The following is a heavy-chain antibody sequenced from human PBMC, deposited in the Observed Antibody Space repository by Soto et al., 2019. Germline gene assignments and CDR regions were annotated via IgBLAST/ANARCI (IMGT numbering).Heavy chain of an antibody. CDR3: AKPISGYYAPSDS. J-gene: IGHJ4*02. CDR1: GFTFSSFA. D-gene: IGHD3-22*01. CDR2: ISDSGGSI. Sequence: GGSLRLSCAASGFTFSSFAMSWVRQAPGKGLEWVSVISDSGGSIYYADSVRGRFTISRDNSKSTLFLQMNSLRGDDTAIYYCAKPISGYYAPSDSWGQGTLVTVSS. V-gene: IGHV3-23*01.